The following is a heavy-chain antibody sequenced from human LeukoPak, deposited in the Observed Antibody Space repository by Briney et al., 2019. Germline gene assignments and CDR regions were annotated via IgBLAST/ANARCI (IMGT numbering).Heavy chain of an antibody. CDR2: ISAYNGNT. V-gene: IGHV1-18*01. Sequence: ASVKVSCKASGGTFSSYAISWVRQAPGQGLEWMGWISAYNGNTNYAQKLQGRVTMTTDTSTSTAYMELRSLRSDDTAVYYCARDAKLSSPAFDIWGQGTMVTVSS. D-gene: IGHD3-10*01. J-gene: IGHJ3*02. CDR1: GGTFSSYA. CDR3: ARDAKLSSPAFDI.